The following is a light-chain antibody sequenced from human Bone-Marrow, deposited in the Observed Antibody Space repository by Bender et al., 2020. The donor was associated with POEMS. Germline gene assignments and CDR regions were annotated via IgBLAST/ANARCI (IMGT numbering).Light chain of an antibody. CDR1: TSSVGGNY. V-gene: IGLV1-47*01. J-gene: IGLJ2*01. CDR2: RSD. CDR3: ASWDDSLSGVV. Sequence: QSVLTQPPSASGTPGLRVTISCSGSTSSVGGNYVYWYQQLPGTAPKLLIYRSDQRPSGVPDRFRGSKSGTSASLAISGLRSEDEADYYCASWDDSLSGVVFGGGTKLTVL.